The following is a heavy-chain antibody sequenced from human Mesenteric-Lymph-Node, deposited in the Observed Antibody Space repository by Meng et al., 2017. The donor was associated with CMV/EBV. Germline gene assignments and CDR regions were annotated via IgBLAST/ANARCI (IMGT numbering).Heavy chain of an antibody. V-gene: IGHV4-34*01. Sequence: SETLSLTCAVYGGSFSRDYWSWIRQPPGKGLEWIGEINRSGSTNYNPSLKSRVTISVDTSKNQFSLKLSSVTAADTAVYYCARAARLSEGTYPTIFTHGPYWFDPWGQGTLVTVSS. CDR3: ARAARLSEGTYPTIFTHGPYWFDP. CDR1: GGSFSRDY. J-gene: IGHJ5*02. CDR2: INRSGST. D-gene: IGHD3-3*01.